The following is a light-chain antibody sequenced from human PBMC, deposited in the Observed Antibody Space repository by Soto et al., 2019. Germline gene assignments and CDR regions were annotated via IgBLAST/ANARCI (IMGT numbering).Light chain of an antibody. CDR3: SSFTSNRIYV. V-gene: IGLV2-14*03. Sequence: QSVLTQPTSVSGSPGQSITISCTGNHNDIGTYDYVSWYQQHPRRAPSLLIHGVTTRPSGISGRFSASKSGLTASLTISGLQPEDEADYYCSSFTSNRIYVFGPGTKVTVL. CDR1: HNDIGTYDY. J-gene: IGLJ1*01. CDR2: GVT.